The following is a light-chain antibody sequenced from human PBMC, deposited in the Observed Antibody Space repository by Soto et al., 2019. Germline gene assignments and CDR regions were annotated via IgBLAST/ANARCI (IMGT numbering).Light chain of an antibody. CDR2: DAS. V-gene: IGKV3-11*01. Sequence: ETVLTQSPGTLSLSPGERATLSCRASQSVSSYLAWYQQKPGQAPRLLIYDASNRATGIPARFSGSGSGTDFTLTISNLEPEDFAVYYCQQRSNRPLTFGGGTMVEIK. CDR1: QSVSSY. J-gene: IGKJ4*01. CDR3: QQRSNRPLT.